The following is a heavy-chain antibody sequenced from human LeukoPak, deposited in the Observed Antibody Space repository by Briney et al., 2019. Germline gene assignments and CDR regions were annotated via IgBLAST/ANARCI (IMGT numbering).Heavy chain of an antibody. V-gene: IGHV4-30-2*01. CDR3: ARGDCSSTSCYAGGSFYYFDY. J-gene: IGHJ4*02. D-gene: IGHD2-2*01. CDR2: IYHSGST. Sequence: LRLSCAASGFTFSSYAMSWVRQPPGKGLEWIGYIYHSGSTYYNPSLKSRVTISVDRSKNQFSLKLSSVTAADTAVYYCARGDCSSTSCYAGGSFYYFDYWGQGTLVTVSS. CDR1: GFTFSSYA.